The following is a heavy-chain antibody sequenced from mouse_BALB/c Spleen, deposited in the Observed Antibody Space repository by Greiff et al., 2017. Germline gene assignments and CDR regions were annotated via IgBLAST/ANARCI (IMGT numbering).Heavy chain of an antibody. V-gene: IGHV5-6-3*01. CDR3: ASGKKYYAMDY. CDR1: GFTFSSYG. Sequence: EVKLVESGGGLVQPGGSLKLSCAASGFTFSSYGMSWVRQTPDKRLELVATINSNGGSTYYPDSVKGRFTISRDNAKNTLYLQMSSLKSEDTAMYYCASGKKYYAMDYWGQGTSVTVSS. CDR2: INSNGGST. J-gene: IGHJ4*01. D-gene: IGHD2-1*01.